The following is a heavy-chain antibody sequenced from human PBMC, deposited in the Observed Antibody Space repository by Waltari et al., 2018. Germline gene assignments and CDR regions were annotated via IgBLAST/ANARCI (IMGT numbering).Heavy chain of an antibody. V-gene: IGHV3-48*04. CDR3: ARDGQYSSSWLPHWYFDL. CDR1: GCTFSSYS. D-gene: IGHD6-13*01. Sequence: EVQLVEYGGGWVQPGGSLRLSCAASGCTFSSYSMNWVRQAPGKGLEWVSYISSSSSTIYYADSVKGRFTISRDNAKNSLYLQMNSLRAEDTAVYYCARDGQYSSSWLPHWYFDLWGRGTLVTVSS. CDR2: ISSSSSTI. J-gene: IGHJ2*01.